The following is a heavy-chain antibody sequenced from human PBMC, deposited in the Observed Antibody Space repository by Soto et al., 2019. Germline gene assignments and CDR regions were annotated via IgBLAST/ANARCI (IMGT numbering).Heavy chain of an antibody. J-gene: IGHJ6*02. CDR3: ARDDIVVVPAAKAYYYYGMDV. V-gene: IGHV4-34*01. D-gene: IGHD2-2*01. CDR1: GGSFSCYY. CDR2: INHSGST. Sequence: SETLSLTCAVYGGSFSCYYWIWIRQPPGKGLEWIGEINHSGSTNYNPSLKSRVTISVDTSKNQFSLKLSSVTAADTAVYYCARDDIVVVPAAKAYYYYGMDVWGQGTTVTV.